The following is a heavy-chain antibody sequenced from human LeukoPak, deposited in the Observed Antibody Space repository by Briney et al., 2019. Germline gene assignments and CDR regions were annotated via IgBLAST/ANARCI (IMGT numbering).Heavy chain of an antibody. J-gene: IGHJ3*02. CDR1: GFIFSSYV. D-gene: IGHD3-10*01. CDR2: ISVGGGDT. CDR3: ARIMVRGVPGAFDI. Sequence: GGSLRLSCEASGFIFSSYVMGWVRQAPGKGLKWVSSISVGGGDTFTADSVKGRFTISRDNAKNSLYLQMNSLRAEDTAVYYCARIMVRGVPGAFDIWGQGTMVTVSS. V-gene: IGHV3-21*01.